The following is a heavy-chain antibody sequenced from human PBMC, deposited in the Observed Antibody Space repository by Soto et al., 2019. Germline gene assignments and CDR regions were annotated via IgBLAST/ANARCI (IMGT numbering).Heavy chain of an antibody. V-gene: IGHV4-34*01. CDR2: INHSGST. J-gene: IGHJ4*02. CDR1: GGSFSGYY. D-gene: IGHD2-15*01. CDR3: ARFRSYCSGGSCYSPFDY. Sequence: QVQLQQWGAGLLKPSETLSLTCAVYGGSFSGYYWSWIRQPPGKGLEWIGEINHSGSTNYNLSLKSRVTISVDTSKNQFSLKLSSVTAADTAVYYCARFRSYCSGGSCYSPFDYWGQGTLVTVSS.